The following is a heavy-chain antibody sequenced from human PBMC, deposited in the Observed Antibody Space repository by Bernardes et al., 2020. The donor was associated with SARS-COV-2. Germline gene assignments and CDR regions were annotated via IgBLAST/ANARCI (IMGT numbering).Heavy chain of an antibody. V-gene: IGHV1-18*01. Sequence: ASVKVSCKASGYTFTSYGIIWVRQAPGQGREWMGWSSPYNSNTNYALKLQGRVTMTTDTSTNTAYMELRSLRPDDTAVYYCARGGDFPPYYFDYWGQGTLLTVSS. J-gene: IGHJ4*02. CDR3: ARGGDFPPYYFDY. CDR2: SSPYNSNT. D-gene: IGHD4-17*01. CDR1: GYTFTSYG.